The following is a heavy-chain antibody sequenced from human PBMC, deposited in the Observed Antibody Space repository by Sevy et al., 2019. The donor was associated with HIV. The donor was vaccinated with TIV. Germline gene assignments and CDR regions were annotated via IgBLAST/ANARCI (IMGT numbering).Heavy chain of an antibody. V-gene: IGHV3-33*01. J-gene: IGHJ4*02. CDR3: ARSNGDFYFDY. Sequence: GGSLRLSCAASGFTFSSYGMHWVRQAPGKGLEWVAVIWYDGSNKYYADSVKGRFTISGDNSKNTLYLQMNSLRAEDTAVYYCARSNGDFYFDYWGQGTLVTVSS. D-gene: IGHD4-17*01. CDR1: GFTFSSYG. CDR2: IWYDGSNK.